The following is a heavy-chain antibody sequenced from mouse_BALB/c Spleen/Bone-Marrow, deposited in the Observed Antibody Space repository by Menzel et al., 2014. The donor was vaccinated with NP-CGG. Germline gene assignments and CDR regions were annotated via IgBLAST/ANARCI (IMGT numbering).Heavy chain of an antibody. CDR3: ARARFYYGKLVDY. D-gene: IGHD1-1*01. J-gene: IGHJ4*01. CDR1: GFTFSSYA. Sequence: EVMLVESGGGLVKPEGSLKLSCAASGFTFSSYAMSWVRQTPEKRLEWVASISSGGSTYYLDSVKGRFTISRDNARNILYLQMSSLRSEDTAMYYCARARFYYGKLVDYWGQGTSVTVSS. CDR2: ISSGGST. V-gene: IGHV5-6-5*01.